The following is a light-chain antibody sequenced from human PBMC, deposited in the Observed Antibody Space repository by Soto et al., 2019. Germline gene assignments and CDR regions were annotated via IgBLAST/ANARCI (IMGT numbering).Light chain of an antibody. J-gene: IGKJ1*01. CDR2: GAS. CDR1: QSVSSSY. V-gene: IGKV3-20*01. Sequence: EIVLTQSPGTLSLSPGKRATLSCRASQSVSSSYLAWYQQKPGQAPRLLIYGASSRATGIPDRFSGSGSGTDFTLTISRLEPEDLAVYYCQQYGSSPRTFGQGTKVEIK. CDR3: QQYGSSPRT.